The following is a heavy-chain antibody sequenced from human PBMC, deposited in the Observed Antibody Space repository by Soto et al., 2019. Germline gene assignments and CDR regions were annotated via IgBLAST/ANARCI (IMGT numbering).Heavy chain of an antibody. CDR1: GFTFSSYW. V-gene: IGHV3-7*03. D-gene: IGHD2-8*01. Sequence: GGSLRLSCAASGFTFSSYWMSWVRQAPGKGLEWVANIKQDGSEKYYVDSVKGRFTISRDNAKNSLYLQMNSLRAADTAVYYGARIMVYAIGAFDIWGQGTMVTVSS. J-gene: IGHJ3*02. CDR3: ARIMVYAIGAFDI. CDR2: IKQDGSEK.